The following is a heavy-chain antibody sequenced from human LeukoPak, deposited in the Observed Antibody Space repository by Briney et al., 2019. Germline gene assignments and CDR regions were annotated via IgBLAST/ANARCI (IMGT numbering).Heavy chain of an antibody. CDR3: AKGYNYGPFDY. CDR1: GGSISNGGYY. D-gene: IGHD5-18*01. CDR2: IYYSGNT. Sequence: SETLSLTCTVSGGSISNGGYYWNCIRQHPGKGLEWIGYIYYSGNTYYNPSLKSRVTISVDTSKNQFSLKLSSVTAADTAVYYCAKGYNYGPFDYWGQGTLVTVSS. J-gene: IGHJ4*02. V-gene: IGHV4-31*03.